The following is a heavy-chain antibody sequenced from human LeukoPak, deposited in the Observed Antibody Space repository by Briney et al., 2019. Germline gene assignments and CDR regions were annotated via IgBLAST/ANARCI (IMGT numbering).Heavy chain of an antibody. D-gene: IGHD6-13*01. CDR1: GFTFSSYS. V-gene: IGHV3-21*04. J-gene: IGHJ4*02. Sequence: GGSLRLSCAASGFTFSSYSMNCVRQAPGKGLEWVSSISSSSSYIYYADSVKGRFTISRDNAKNSLYLQMNSLRADDTAVYYCAKARPYSSSWYAFDYWGQGTLVTVSS. CDR3: AKARPYSSSWYAFDY. CDR2: ISSSSSYI.